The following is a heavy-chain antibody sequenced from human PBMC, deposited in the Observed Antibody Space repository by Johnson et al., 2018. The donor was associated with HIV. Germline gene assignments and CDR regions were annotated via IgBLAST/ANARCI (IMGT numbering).Heavy chain of an antibody. Sequence: VQLVESGGGLVQPVGSLRLSCAASGFTFSIYWMSWVRQAPGKGLEWVANIKQDGSERYYADSVKGRFTISRDNSKNTLYLQMNSLRAEDTALYYCAKGGRATRFFDIWGQGTMVTVSS. CDR2: IKQDGSER. J-gene: IGHJ3*02. CDR1: GFTFSIYW. V-gene: IGHV3-7*01. D-gene: IGHD1-1*01. CDR3: AKGGRATRFFDI.